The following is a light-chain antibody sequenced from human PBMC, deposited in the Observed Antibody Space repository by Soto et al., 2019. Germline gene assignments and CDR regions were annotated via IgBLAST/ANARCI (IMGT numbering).Light chain of an antibody. Sequence: QSALTQPASVSGSPGQSITISCTGTSSDVGGYNYVSWYQQHPGKAPKLMIYDVSNRPSGVSNRFSGSKSGNTASLTISGLQAEDEADYYCRSCTSSSFVVFGGGTKVTVL. V-gene: IGLV2-14*01. J-gene: IGLJ2*01. CDR3: RSCTSSSFVV. CDR1: SSDVGGYNY. CDR2: DVS.